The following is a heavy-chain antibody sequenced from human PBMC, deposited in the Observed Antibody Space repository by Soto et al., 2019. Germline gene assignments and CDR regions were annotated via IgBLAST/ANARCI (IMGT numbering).Heavy chain of an antibody. J-gene: IGHJ5*02. CDR1: GFTFSSYA. V-gene: IGHV3-30-3*01. D-gene: IGHD2-2*01. CDR2: ISYDGSNK. Sequence: GGSLRLSCAASGFTFSSYAMHWVRQAPGKGLEWVAVISYDGSNKYYADSVKGRFTISRDNSKNTLYLQMNSLRAEDTAVYYCARAQQYPHDNWFDPWGQGTLVTVSS. CDR3: ARAQQYPHDNWFDP.